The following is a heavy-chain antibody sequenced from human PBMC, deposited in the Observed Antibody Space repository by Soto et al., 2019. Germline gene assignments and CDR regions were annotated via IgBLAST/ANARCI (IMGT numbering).Heavy chain of an antibody. CDR2: ISSSSSTI. V-gene: IGHV3-48*02. Sequence: GGSPRLSCAASGFTFSSYSMNWVRKAPGKGLEWVSYISSSSSTIYYADSVKGRFTISRDNAKNSLYLQMNSLRDGDTAVYYCARDRDIADAFDIWGQGTMVTVSS. CDR1: GFTFSSYS. CDR3: ARDRDIADAFDI. D-gene: IGHD2-15*01. J-gene: IGHJ3*02.